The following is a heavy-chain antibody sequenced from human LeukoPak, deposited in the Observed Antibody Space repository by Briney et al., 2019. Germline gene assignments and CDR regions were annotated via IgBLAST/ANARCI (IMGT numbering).Heavy chain of an antibody. J-gene: IGHJ4*02. CDR2: IYYSGST. Sequence: SETLSLTCTVSGGSISSGSYYWSWIRQPAGKGLEWIGYIYYSGSTNYNPSLKSRVTISVDTSKNQFSLKLSSVTAADTAVYYCARGGITMVRGVIITPAFDYWGQGTLVTVSS. D-gene: IGHD3-10*01. CDR1: GGSISSGSYY. CDR3: ARGGITMVRGVIITPAFDY. V-gene: IGHV4-61*10.